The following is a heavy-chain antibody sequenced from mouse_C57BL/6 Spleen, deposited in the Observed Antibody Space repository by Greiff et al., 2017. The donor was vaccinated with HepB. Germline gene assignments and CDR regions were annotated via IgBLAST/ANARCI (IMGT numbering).Heavy chain of an antibody. CDR2: ISYDGSN. V-gene: IGHV3-6*01. CDR3: ARETAQALFDY. D-gene: IGHD3-2*02. J-gene: IGHJ2*01. Sequence: EVQLVESGPGLVKPSQSLSLTCSVTGYSITSGYYWNWIRQFPGNKLEWMGYISYDGSNNYNPSLKNRISITRDTSKNQFFLKLNSVTTEDTATYYCARETAQALFDYWGQGTTLTVSS. CDR1: GYSITSGYY.